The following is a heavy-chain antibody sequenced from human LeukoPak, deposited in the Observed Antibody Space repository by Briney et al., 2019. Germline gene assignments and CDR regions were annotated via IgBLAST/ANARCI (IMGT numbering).Heavy chain of an antibody. CDR1: GYNFTSYW. Sequence: GESLKISCKGSGYNFTSYWLGWVRQMPGKGLEWMGVIYPGDSATRYSPSFQGQVTMSADKSTSTAYLQWSSLKASDTAMYYCARQESSGCERNWFDPWGQGTLVTVSS. CDR3: ARQESSGCERNWFDP. J-gene: IGHJ5*02. V-gene: IGHV5-51*01. D-gene: IGHD3-22*01. CDR2: IYPGDSAT.